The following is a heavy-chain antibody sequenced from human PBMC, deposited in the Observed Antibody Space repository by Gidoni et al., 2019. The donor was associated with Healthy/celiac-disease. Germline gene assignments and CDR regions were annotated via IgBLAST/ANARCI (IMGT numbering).Heavy chain of an antibody. Sequence: QVQLVESGGGVVQPGRSLRLSCAASGFTFSSYGIHWVPRAPGQGVVGVAVISYDRSNKYYSDSVKGRFTISRDNSKNTLYLQMNSLRAEYTAVYYCAKGAYCSSTSCSRYYYYYYYMDVWGKGTTVTVSS. D-gene: IGHD2-2*01. CDR1: GFTFSSYG. V-gene: IGHV3-30*18. J-gene: IGHJ6*03. CDR2: ISYDRSNK. CDR3: AKGAYCSSTSCSRYYYYYYYMDV.